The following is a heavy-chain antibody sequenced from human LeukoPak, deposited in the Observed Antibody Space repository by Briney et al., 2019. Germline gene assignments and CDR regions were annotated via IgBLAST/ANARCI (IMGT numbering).Heavy chain of an antibody. J-gene: IGHJ4*02. CDR3: ARDSNYYGSGSYYLDY. CDR2: IYSGGST. CDR1: GFTVSTKY. D-gene: IGHD3-10*01. Sequence: GGSLRLSCAASGFTVSTKYMSWVRQAPGKGLEWVSVIYSGGSTYYADSVKGRFTISRDNSKNTLYLQMNSLRAEDTAVYYCARDSNYYGSGSYYLDYWGQGTLVTVSS. V-gene: IGHV3-66*01.